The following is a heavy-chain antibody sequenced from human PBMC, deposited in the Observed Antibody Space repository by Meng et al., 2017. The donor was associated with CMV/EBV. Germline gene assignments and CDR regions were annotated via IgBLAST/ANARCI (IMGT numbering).Heavy chain of an antibody. CDR2: IQQDGSEK. CDR3: ARGYNWFDP. CDR1: GFTFSSYW. Sequence: GGSLRLSCAASGFTFSSYWMSWVRQAPGKGLEWVANIQQDGSEKYYVDSVKGRFTISRDNAKNALYLRMNSLRDEDTAVYYCARGYNWFDPWGQGTLVTVSS. J-gene: IGHJ5*02. V-gene: IGHV3-7*01.